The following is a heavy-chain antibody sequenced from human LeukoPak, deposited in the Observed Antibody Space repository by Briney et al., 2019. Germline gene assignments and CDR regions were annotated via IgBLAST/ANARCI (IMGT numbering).Heavy chain of an antibody. Sequence: GGSLRLSCAASGFTLSSYAIHWVRQAPGKGLEWVAVMSFDVRNTYYSESVKRRFTITRDNFRNTLYLQMNSLRTEDTAVYYCAFLEGYSYGTGSSYGTDVWGQGTAVTVS. V-gene: IGHV3-30*03. CDR2: MSFDVRNT. CDR3: AFLEGYSYGTGSSYGTDV. J-gene: IGHJ6*02. CDR1: GFTLSSYA. D-gene: IGHD5-18*01.